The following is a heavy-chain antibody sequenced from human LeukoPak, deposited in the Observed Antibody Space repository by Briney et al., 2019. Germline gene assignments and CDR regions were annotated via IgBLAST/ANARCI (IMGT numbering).Heavy chain of an antibody. V-gene: IGHV4-39*01. CDR2: IHYNGNT. CDR1: GGSFSSSSYY. J-gene: IGHJ6*03. CDR3: GRLDGLILYYHYMDV. D-gene: IGHD2/OR15-2a*01. Sequence: PSETLSLTCTVSGGSFSSSSYYWGWIRQPPGKGLEWIGSIHYNGNTYYNPSLKSRVTISADTSKNQFSLKLTSVTAADTAVYYCGRLDGLILYYHYMDVWGQGTTVTVSS.